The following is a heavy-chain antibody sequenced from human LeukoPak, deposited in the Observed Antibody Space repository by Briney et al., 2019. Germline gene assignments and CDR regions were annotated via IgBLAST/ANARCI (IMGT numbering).Heavy chain of an antibody. CDR2: ISYDGSNK. D-gene: IGHD3-3*01. Sequence: GRSLRLSCAASGFTFSSYAMHWVRQAPGKGLEWAAVISYDGSNKYYADSVKGRFTISRDNSKNTLYLQMNSLRAEDTAVYYCARPALGGHDFWSGYYLGDWFDPWGQGTLVTVSS. CDR3: ARPALGGHDFWSGYYLGDWFDP. CDR1: GFTFSSYA. V-gene: IGHV3-30*01. J-gene: IGHJ5*02.